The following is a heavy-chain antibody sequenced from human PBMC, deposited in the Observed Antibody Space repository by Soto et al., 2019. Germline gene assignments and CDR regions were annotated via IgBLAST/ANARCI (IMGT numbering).Heavy chain of an antibody. D-gene: IGHD6-19*01. CDR3: ARAPILYSSGWPNDY. V-gene: IGHV3-11*01. J-gene: IGHJ4*02. Sequence: GGSLRLSCAASGFTFSDYYTSWIRQAPGKGLEWVSYISSSGSTIYYADSVKGRFTISRDNAKNSLYLQMNSLRAEDTAVYYCARAPILYSSGWPNDYWGQGTLVTVSS. CDR1: GFTFSDYY. CDR2: ISSSGSTI.